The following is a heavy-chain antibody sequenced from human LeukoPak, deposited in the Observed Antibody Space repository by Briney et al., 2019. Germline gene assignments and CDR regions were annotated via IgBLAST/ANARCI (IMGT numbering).Heavy chain of an antibody. CDR1: GGSFSGYY. CDR2: INHSGST. CDR3: ARVGIAAATLDY. V-gene: IGHV4-34*01. Sequence: SETLSLTCAVYGGSFSGYYWSWIRQPPGKGLEWIGEINHSGSTNYNPSLKSRVTISVDTSKNQFSLKLSSVTAADTAVYYCARVGIAAATLDYWGQRTLVTVSS. J-gene: IGHJ4*02. D-gene: IGHD6-13*01.